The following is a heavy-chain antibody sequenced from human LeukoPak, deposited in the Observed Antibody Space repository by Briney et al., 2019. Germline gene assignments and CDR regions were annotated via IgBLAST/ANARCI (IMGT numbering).Heavy chain of an antibody. CDR3: AKLLTSIAYYPFDL. J-gene: IGHJ2*01. CDR2: ISHDGSET. D-gene: IGHD3-22*01. Sequence: GGSLRLSCAASGFTFSTYALHWVRQAPGKGLEWVTVISHDGSETFYLDSVKGRFTISRDNSKNTLYLQMNSLRAEDTAVYYCAKLLTSIAYYPFDLWGRGTLVTVSS. CDR1: GFTFSTYA. V-gene: IGHV3-30*18.